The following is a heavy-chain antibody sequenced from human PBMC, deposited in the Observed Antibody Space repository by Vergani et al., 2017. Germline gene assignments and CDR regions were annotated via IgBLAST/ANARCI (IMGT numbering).Heavy chain of an antibody. CDR2: MNPNSGNT. CDR3: ARVDDDVRYFDWLPDTESWFDP. Sequence: QVQLVQSGAEVKKPGASVKVSCKASGYTFTSYDINWVRQATGQGLEWMGWMNPNSGNTGYAQKFQGRVTMTRNTSISTAYMELSSLSSEDTAVYYCARVDDDVRYFDWLPDTESWFDPWGQGTLVTVSS. CDR1: GYTFTSYD. V-gene: IGHV1-8*01. J-gene: IGHJ5*02. D-gene: IGHD3-9*01.